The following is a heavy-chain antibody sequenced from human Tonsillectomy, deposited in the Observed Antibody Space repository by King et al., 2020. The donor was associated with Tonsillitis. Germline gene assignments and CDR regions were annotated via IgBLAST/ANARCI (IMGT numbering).Heavy chain of an antibody. V-gene: IGHV3-30*04. CDR1: GFTFSSYA. D-gene: IGHD3-22*01. Sequence: VQLVESGGGVVQPGRSLRLSCAASGFTFSSYAMHWVRQAPGKGLEWMAVTSYDGSNKYYADSVKGRITISRDNSKNTLYLQMNSLRVEDTAIYYCARDWGPDSIGYHYDYYYGMDVWGQGTTVTVSS. J-gene: IGHJ6*02. CDR2: TSYDGSNK. CDR3: ARDWGPDSIGYHYDYYYGMDV.